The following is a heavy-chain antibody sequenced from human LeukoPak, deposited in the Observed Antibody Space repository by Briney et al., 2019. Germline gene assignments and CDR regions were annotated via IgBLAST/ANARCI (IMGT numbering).Heavy chain of an antibody. J-gene: IGHJ4*02. CDR1: GFTFSSYS. CDR3: ARTYYDISTGYYGLFDY. Sequence: PGGSLRLSCAASGFTFSSYSMNWVRQAPGKGLEWVSSISSSSSYIYYADSVKGRFTISRDNAKNSLYLQMNSLRAEDTAVYYCARTYYDISTGYYGLFDYWGQGTLVTVSS. V-gene: IGHV3-21*01. D-gene: IGHD3-9*01. CDR2: ISSSSSYI.